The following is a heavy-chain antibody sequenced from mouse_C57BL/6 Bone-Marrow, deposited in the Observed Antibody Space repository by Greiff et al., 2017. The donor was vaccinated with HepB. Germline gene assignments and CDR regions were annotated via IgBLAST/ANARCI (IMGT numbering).Heavy chain of an antibody. CDR2: IRLKSDNYAT. J-gene: IGHJ4*01. CDR3: TGRKLRYAMDY. CDR1: GFTFSNYW. V-gene: IGHV6-3*01. Sequence: EVHLVESGGGLVQPGGSMKLSCVASGFTFSNYWMNWVRQSPEKGLEWVAQIRLKSDNYATHYAESVKGRFTISRDDSKSSVYLQMNNLRAEDTGIYYCTGRKLRYAMDYWGQGTSVTVSS.